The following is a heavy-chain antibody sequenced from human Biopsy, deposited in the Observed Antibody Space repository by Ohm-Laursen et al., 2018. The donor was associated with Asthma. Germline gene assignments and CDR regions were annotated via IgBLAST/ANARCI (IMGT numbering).Heavy chain of an antibody. D-gene: IGHD6-19*01. CDR3: AREGVAGTHIED. V-gene: IGHV3-30-3*01. J-gene: IGHJ4*02. CDR1: RFTYE. CDR2: ISYDGSSI. Sequence: SLRLSCLASRFTYEMHWVRQAPGKGLEWVAVISYDGSSIYYADSVKGRFTISRDNSKNPLSLQMNSLTAEDTAVYYCAREGVAGTHIEDWGQGTLVTVSS.